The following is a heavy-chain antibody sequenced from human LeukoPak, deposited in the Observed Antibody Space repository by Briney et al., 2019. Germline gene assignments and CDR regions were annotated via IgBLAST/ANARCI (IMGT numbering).Heavy chain of an antibody. CDR3: AKVESSSGLFYYYYYMDV. J-gene: IGHJ6*03. D-gene: IGHD6-19*01. Sequence: GGSLRLSCAASGFTFSSYWMSWVRQAPGKGLEWVANIKQDGSEKYYVDSVKGRFTISRDNAKNSLYLQMNSLRAEDTAVYYCAKVESSSGLFYYYYYMDVWGKGTTVTVSS. V-gene: IGHV3-7*01. CDR2: IKQDGSEK. CDR1: GFTFSSYW.